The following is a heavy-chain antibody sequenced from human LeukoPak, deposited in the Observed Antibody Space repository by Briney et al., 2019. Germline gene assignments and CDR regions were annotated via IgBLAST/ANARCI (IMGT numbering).Heavy chain of an antibody. V-gene: IGHV4-34*01. D-gene: IGHD2-15*01. J-gene: IGHJ4*02. CDR1: GGSFSGYY. Sequence: SETLSLTCAVYGGSFSGYYWSWIRQPPGKGLEWIGEINHSGSTNYNPPLKSRDTISVDTSKNQFSLKLSSVTAADTAVYYCARYCSGGSCYDRTFDYWGQGTLVTVSS. CDR3: ARYCSGGSCYDRTFDY. CDR2: INHSGST.